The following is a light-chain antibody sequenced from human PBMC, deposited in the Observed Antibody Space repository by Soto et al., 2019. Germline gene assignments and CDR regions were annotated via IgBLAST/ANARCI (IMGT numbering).Light chain of an antibody. V-gene: IGKV1D-13*01. Sequence: AIQLTQSPSSLSAYVGDSVSFTCRASQGISSALAWYQQKPGRAPKLLIYDASSLEGGVPSRFSGSRSGTDFTLTVSSLQPEDFATYYCQQFDDYPFTFGPGTKVDIK. CDR1: QGISSA. CDR2: DAS. CDR3: QQFDDYPFT. J-gene: IGKJ3*01.